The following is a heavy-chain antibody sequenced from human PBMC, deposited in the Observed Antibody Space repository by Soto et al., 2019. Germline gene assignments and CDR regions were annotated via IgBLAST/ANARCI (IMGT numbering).Heavy chain of an antibody. Sequence: QVQLQESGPGLVKPSETLSLTCTVSGGSISSYYWSWIRQPPGKGLEWIGYIYYSGSTNCNPSLKSRVTISVDTSKNQFSLKLSSVTAADTAVYYCARDQGSGWSDYWGQGTLVTVSS. D-gene: IGHD6-19*01. CDR1: GGSISSYY. J-gene: IGHJ4*02. CDR2: IYYSGST. CDR3: ARDQGSGWSDY. V-gene: IGHV4-59*01.